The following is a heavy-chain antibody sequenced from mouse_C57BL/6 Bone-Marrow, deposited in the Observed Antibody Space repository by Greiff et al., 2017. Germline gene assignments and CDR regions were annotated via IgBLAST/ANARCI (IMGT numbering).Heavy chain of an antibody. J-gene: IGHJ3*01. CDR1: GYTFTDYY. V-gene: IGHV1-19*01. D-gene: IGHD2-13*01. CDR2: INPYNGGT. CDR3: SRKKGYGDGGLAY. Sequence: SGPVLVKPGASVKMSCKASGYTFTDYYMNWVKQSHGKSLEWIGVINPYNGGTSYNQKFKGKATLTVDKSSSTAYMQLNSLTSEDSAVYYCSRKKGYGDGGLAYWGQGTLVTVSA.